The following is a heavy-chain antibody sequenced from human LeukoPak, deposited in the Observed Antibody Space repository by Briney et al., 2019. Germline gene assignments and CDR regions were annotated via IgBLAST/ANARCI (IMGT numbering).Heavy chain of an antibody. J-gene: IGHJ4*02. Sequence: APVKVSFKASGYTFTGSYLHWVRQAPGQGLEWMGWINPNSGATEYAQKFQGRVTMTTDTSINTVYVELRSLISDDTAMYYCAKDWGIAMTGLYSFDHWGQGTLVTVSS. CDR3: AKDWGIAMTGLYSFDH. CDR2: INPNSGAT. V-gene: IGHV1-2*02. D-gene: IGHD6-19*01. CDR1: GYTFTGSY.